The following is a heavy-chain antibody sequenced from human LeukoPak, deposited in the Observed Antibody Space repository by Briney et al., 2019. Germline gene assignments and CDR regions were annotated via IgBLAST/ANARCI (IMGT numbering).Heavy chain of an antibody. D-gene: IGHD1-26*01. Sequence: PGGSLRLSCAASGFTFDDYGMSWVRQAPGKGLEWVSGINWNGGSTGYADSVKGRFTISRDNAKNSLYLQVNSLRAEDTALYYCARERTAISGSYWEVGYFDYWGQGTLVTVSS. CDR2: INWNGGST. CDR3: ARERTAISGSYWEVGYFDY. V-gene: IGHV3-20*04. J-gene: IGHJ4*02. CDR1: GFTFDDYG.